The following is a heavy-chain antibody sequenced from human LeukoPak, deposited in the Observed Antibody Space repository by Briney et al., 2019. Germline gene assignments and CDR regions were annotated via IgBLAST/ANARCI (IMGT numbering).Heavy chain of an antibody. CDR3: ASQSRYGSGGFDY. CDR2: IYTSGST. D-gene: IGHD3-10*01. J-gene: IGHJ4*02. V-gene: IGHV4-61*02. Sequence: SETLSLTCTVSGGSISSSSYYWGWIRQPPGKGLERIGRIYTSGSTNYNPSLKSRVTISVDTSKNQFSLKLSSVTAADTAVYYCASQSRYGSGGFDYWGQGTLVTVSS. CDR1: GGSISSSSYY.